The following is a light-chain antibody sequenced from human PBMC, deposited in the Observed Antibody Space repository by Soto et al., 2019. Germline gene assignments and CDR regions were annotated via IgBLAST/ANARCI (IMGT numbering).Light chain of an antibody. CDR2: SND. Sequence: QCVLTQPPSASGTPGQRVTISCSGSSSNIGRNTVNWYQQFPGTAPKLLIYSNDQRPSGVPDRFSASKSGTSASLAISGLQSEDEADYYCAAWDDSLNGSVFGTGTKLTVL. CDR3: AAWDDSLNGSV. J-gene: IGLJ1*01. V-gene: IGLV1-44*01. CDR1: SSNIGRNT.